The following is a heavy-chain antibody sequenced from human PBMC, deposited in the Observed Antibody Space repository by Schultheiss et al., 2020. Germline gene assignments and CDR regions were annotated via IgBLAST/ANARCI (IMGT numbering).Heavy chain of an antibody. CDR3: ARAVPSPPFWVDYGVDV. D-gene: IGHD3-16*01. CDR1: GFTFSSYW. J-gene: IGHJ6*02. CDR2: ISYDGSNK. V-gene: IGHV3-30*03. Sequence: GGSLRLSCAASGFTFSSYWMHWVRQAPGKGLEWVAVISYDGSNKYYADSVKGRFTISRDNSKNTLYLQMNSLRSEDTAVYYCARAVPSPPFWVDYGVDVWGQGTTVTVSS.